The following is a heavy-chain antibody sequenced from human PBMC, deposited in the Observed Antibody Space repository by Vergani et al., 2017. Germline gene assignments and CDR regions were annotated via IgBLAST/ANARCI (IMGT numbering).Heavy chain of an antibody. CDR2: VSHSGST. J-gene: IGHJ4*02. V-gene: IGHV4-38-2*01. D-gene: IGHD3-9*01. CDR1: NSSINSNYY. Sequence: QVQLQESGPGLVQPVETLSLTCVVSNSSINSNYYWGLIRQSPGKRLEWIGSVSHSGSTFSNPSLKSRVTISVDKSKKLISLLLNSVTAADTAVYYCVRDAINYDVLTGYYIGLDSWGQGTLVTVSS. CDR3: VRDAINYDVLTGYYIGLDS.